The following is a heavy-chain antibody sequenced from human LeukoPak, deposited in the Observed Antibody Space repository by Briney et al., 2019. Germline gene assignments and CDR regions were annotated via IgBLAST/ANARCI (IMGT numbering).Heavy chain of an antibody. V-gene: IGHV3-23*01. CDR2: ISGSGGST. CDR3: AKGPRNSGHAFDI. CDR1: GFTFSSNA. J-gene: IGHJ3*02. Sequence: GGSLRLSCAASGFTFSSNAMSWVRQAPGKGLEWVSAISGSGGSTYYADSVKGRFTISRDNSKNTLYLQMNSLRAEDTAVYYCAKGPRNSGHAFDIWGQGTMVTVSS. D-gene: IGHD4-23*01.